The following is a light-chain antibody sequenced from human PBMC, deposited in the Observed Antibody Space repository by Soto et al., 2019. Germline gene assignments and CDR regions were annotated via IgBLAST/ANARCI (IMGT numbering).Light chain of an antibody. CDR1: QDIRND. J-gene: IGKJ1*01. CDR2: AAS. CDR3: LQHNSSPRT. Sequence: DIQXTXXXXSLSASVGDRVTITCRASQDIRNDLGWYQQKPGKAPERLMYAASTLGSGVPSRFSGSGSGTEFTLTISGLQPEDFATYYCLQHNSSPRTFGQGTRVEIK. V-gene: IGKV1-17*01.